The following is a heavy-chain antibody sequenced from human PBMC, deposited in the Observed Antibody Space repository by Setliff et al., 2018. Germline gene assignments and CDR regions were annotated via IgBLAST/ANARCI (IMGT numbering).Heavy chain of an antibody. V-gene: IGHV1-46*01. CDR3: ARERAGGRGFTFGAIYYYYGMDV. D-gene: IGHD3-16*01. CDR1: GYSFSTYA. CDR2: INPSGGST. Sequence: ASVKVSCKASGYSFSTYAMHWVRQAPGQGLEWMGIINPSGGSTSYAQKFQGRVTITRNTSISTAYMELSSLRFEDTAVYYCARERAGGRGFTFGAIYYYYGMDVWGQGTTVTVSS. J-gene: IGHJ6*02.